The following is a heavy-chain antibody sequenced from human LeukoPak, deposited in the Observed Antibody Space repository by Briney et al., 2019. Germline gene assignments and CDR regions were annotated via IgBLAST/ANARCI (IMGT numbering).Heavy chain of an antibody. Sequence: PGGSLRLSCAASEYTFSFYEMNWGRQAPGRGLEWFSYISSSGRTIYYTDSVKGRFTISRDNAQNSLYLRMNSLRVEDTAVYYCARDRGESNGFNPTTFDYWGQGTLVTVSS. CDR1: EYTFSFYE. J-gene: IGHJ4*02. V-gene: IGHV3-48*03. CDR3: ARDRGESNGFNPTTFDY. D-gene: IGHD5-18*01. CDR2: ISSSGRTI.